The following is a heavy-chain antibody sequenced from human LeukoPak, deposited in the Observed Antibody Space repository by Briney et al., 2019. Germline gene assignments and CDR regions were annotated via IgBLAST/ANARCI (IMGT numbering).Heavy chain of an antibody. D-gene: IGHD3-3*01. CDR3: ARVSSYYDFWSGYYRGIFDY. CDR1: GYTFTSYG. V-gene: IGHV1-18*01. J-gene: IGHJ4*02. Sequence: ASVKVSFKASGYTFTSYGISWVRQAPGQGLEWMGWISAYNGNTNYAQKLQGRVTMTTDTSTSTAYVELRSLRSDDTAVYYCARVSSYYDFWSGYYRGIFDYWGQGTLVTVSS. CDR2: ISAYNGNT.